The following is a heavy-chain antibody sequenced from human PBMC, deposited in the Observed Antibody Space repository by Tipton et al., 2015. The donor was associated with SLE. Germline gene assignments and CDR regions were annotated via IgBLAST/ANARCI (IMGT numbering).Heavy chain of an antibody. D-gene: IGHD2-2*01. J-gene: IGHJ3*02. CDR3: ARLAGPVGYCSSTSCSRYAFDI. CDR1: GYSFTSYW. Sequence: QLVQSGAEVKKPGESLKISCKGSGYSFTSYWIGWVRQMPGKGLEWMGIIYPGDSDTRYSPSFQGQVTISADKSISTAYLQWSSLKASDTAMYYCARLAGPVGYCSSTSCSRYAFDIWGQGTMVTVSS. CDR2: IYPGDSDT. V-gene: IGHV5-51*03.